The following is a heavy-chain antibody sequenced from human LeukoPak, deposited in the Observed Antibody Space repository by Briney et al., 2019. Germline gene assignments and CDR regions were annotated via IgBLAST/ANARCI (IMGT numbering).Heavy chain of an antibody. CDR3: AKSISSSWD. V-gene: IGHV3-43*01. CDR1: GFTFDDYT. J-gene: IGHJ4*02. CDR2: ISWDGGST. Sequence: GGSLRLSCAASGFTFDDYTMHWVRQAPGKGLEWVSLISWDGGSTYYADSVKGRFTISRDNSKNSLYLQMNSLRAEDTAVYYCAKSISSSWDWGQGTLVTVSS. D-gene: IGHD6-13*01.